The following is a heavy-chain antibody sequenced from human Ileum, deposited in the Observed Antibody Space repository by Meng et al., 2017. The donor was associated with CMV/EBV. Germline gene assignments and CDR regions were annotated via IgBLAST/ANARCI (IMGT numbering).Heavy chain of an antibody. V-gene: IGHV4-59*01. Sequence: SETLSLTCTVSGGSISSYYWSWIRQPPGKGLEWIGYIYYSGSTNYNPSLKSRVTIPVDTSKNQFSLKLSSVTAADTAVYYCARDSDYDFWSGYWYFDLWGRGTLVTVSS. CDR2: IYYSGST. J-gene: IGHJ2*01. D-gene: IGHD3-3*01. CDR3: ARDSDYDFWSGYWYFDL. CDR1: GGSISSYY.